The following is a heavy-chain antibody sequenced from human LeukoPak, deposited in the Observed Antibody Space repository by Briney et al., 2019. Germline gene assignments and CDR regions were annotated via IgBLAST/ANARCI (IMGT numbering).Heavy chain of an antibody. CDR3: ARDLMPQSPQTFDY. V-gene: IGHV4-34*01. J-gene: IGHJ4*02. CDR2: INHSGST. D-gene: IGHD2-8*01. CDR1: GGSFSGYY. Sequence: PSETLSLTCAVYGGSFSGYYWSWIRQPPGKGLEWIGEINHSGSTNYNPSLKSRVTISVDTSKNQFSLKLSSVTAADTAVYYCARDLMPQSPQTFDYWGQGTLVTVSS.